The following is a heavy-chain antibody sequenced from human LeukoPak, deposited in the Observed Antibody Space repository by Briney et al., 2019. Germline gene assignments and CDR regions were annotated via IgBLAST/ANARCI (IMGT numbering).Heavy chain of an antibody. Sequence: GGSLRLSCVVSGFTSYIYAMNWVRQAPGKGLEWVSSISGYGESTSYADSVKGRFTISRDNSSNTLYLQMNSLRVEDTAVYFCATRLVAVMFCGQGTLVTVSS. CDR1: GFTSYIYA. CDR2: ISGYGEST. D-gene: IGHD3-22*01. V-gene: IGHV3-23*01. J-gene: IGHJ4*02. CDR3: ATRLVAVMF.